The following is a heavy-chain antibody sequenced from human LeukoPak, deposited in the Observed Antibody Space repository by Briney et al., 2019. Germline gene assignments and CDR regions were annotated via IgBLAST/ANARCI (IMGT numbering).Heavy chain of an antibody. CDR3: AKDNAPEWNQGLGAFDI. Sequence: GGSLRLSCAASGFTFSSYGMHWVRQAPGKGLEWVAIIRYDGSNKYYADSVKGRFTISRDNSKNTLYLQMNSLRAEDTAVYYCAKDNAPEWNQGLGAFDIWGQGTMVTVSS. J-gene: IGHJ3*02. D-gene: IGHD1-14*01. CDR2: IRYDGSNK. CDR1: GFTFSSYG. V-gene: IGHV3-30*02.